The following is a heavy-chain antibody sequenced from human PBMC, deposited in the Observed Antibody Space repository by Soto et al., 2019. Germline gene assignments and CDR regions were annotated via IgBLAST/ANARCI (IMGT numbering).Heavy chain of an antibody. CDR3: AKNWDTTSSSSSH. J-gene: IGHJ4*02. CDR2: ISGSGGST. Sequence: EVQLLESGGGLVQPGGSLRLSCAASGFTFSTYAMSWVRQAPGKGLEWVSAISGSGGSTYYADSVKGRFTSSRDKSKKTLYLQMNSLRAEDTAVYYCAKNWDTTSSSSSHWGQGTLVTVSS. V-gene: IGHV3-23*01. CDR1: GFTFSTYA. D-gene: IGHD6-6*01.